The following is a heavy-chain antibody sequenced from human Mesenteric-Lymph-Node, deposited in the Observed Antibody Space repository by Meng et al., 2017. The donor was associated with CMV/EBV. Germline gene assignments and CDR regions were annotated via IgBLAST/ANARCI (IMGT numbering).Heavy chain of an antibody. CDR2: INPNSGGT. V-gene: IGHV1-2*06. D-gene: IGHD3-16*01. CDR3: ASPQIGDHAFDY. CDR1: GYTFTGYY. Sequence: GKASGYTFTGYYIHWVRQAPGQGLEWMGRINPNSGGTNYAQKFQGRVTMTSDTSISTAYMELSRLRPDDTAVYYCASPQIGDHAFDYWGQGTLVTVSS. J-gene: IGHJ4*02.